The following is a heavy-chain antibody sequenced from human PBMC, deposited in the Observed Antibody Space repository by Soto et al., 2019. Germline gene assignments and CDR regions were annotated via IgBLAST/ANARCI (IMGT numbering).Heavy chain of an antibody. V-gene: IGHV4-39*01. CDR1: GCSISSSSYY. Sequence: SETLSLTCTVSGCSISSSSYYWGWIRQPPGKGLEWIGSIYYSGSTYYNPSLKSRVTISVDTSKNQFSLKLSSVTAADTAVYYCASSVRFLEWLFDYWGQGTLVTVSS. J-gene: IGHJ4*02. CDR2: IYYSGST. D-gene: IGHD3-3*01. CDR3: ASSVRFLEWLFDY.